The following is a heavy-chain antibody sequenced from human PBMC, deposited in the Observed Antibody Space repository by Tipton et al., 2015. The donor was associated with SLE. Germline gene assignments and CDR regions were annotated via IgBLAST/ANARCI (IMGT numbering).Heavy chain of an antibody. Sequence: SGPEVKKPGASVKVSCKAAGYTLSSYGMHWVRQAPGKGLEWVALIRSDGSTKKYADSVKGRFTISRDNSNNIVYLQMDSLRVEDTGVYHCARDVRESFRVITWVDNYCGMDVWGPGTTVTVSS. V-gene: IGHV3-30*02. CDR3: ARDVRESFRVITWVDNYCGMDV. CDR1: GYTLSSYG. D-gene: IGHD3-16*01. J-gene: IGHJ6*02. CDR2: IRSDGSTK.